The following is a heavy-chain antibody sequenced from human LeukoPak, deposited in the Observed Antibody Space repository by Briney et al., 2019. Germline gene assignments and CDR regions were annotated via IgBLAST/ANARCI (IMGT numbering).Heavy chain of an antibody. Sequence: SETLSLTCAVYGGSFSGYYWSWIRQPPGKGLEWIGEINHSGSTNYNPSLKSRVTISVDTSKNQFSLKLSSVTAADTAVYYCARGKYSSGWRYYYYGMDVWGQGTTVTVSS. D-gene: IGHD6-25*01. CDR1: GGSFSGYY. CDR2: INHSGST. J-gene: IGHJ6*02. CDR3: ARGKYSSGWRYYYYGMDV. V-gene: IGHV4-34*01.